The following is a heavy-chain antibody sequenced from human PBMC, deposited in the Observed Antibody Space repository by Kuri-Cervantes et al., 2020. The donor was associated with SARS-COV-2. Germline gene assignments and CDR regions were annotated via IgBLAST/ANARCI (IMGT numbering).Heavy chain of an antibody. V-gene: IGHV1-2*04. CDR3: ATGMVRGLIQSYYYGMDV. CDR2: INPNSGGT. D-gene: IGHD3-10*01. J-gene: IGHJ6*02. CDR1: GDTFSDYY. Sequence: ASVKVSCKASGDTFSDYYMYWVRQAPGQGLEWMGSINPNSGGTNYAQKFQGWVTMTRDTSTSTAYMELSRLRSDDTAVYYCATGMVRGLIQSYYYGMDVWGQGTTVTVSS.